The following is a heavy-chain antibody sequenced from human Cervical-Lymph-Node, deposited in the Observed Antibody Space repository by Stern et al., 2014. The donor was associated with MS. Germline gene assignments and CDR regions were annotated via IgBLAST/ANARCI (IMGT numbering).Heavy chain of an antibody. CDR3: ARDEMHAFDY. CDR2: ISADSGTT. CDR1: GYTFTSYG. D-gene: IGHD5-24*01. V-gene: IGHV1-18*01. J-gene: IGHJ4*02. Sequence: DQLVESGTEVKKPGASLIVSCKASGYTFTSYGISWVRQAPGQGLEWVGWISADSGTTKYAQNLRDRITLTIDTSTGTAYMELRTLRSEDTAVYYCARDEMHAFDYWGQGTLVSVSS.